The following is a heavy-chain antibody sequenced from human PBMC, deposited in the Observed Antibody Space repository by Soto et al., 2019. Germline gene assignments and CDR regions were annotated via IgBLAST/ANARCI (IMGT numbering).Heavy chain of an antibody. Sequence: QVQLVQSGAEVKKPGSSVKVSCKASGGTFSSYTISWVRQAPGQGLEWMGRIIPILGIANYAQKFQGRVTLTADKSTSTAYMELSSLRSEDTAVYYFASAPYDPLNYFDYWGQGTLVTVSS. CDR2: IIPILGIA. CDR3: ASAPYDPLNYFDY. CDR1: GGTFSSYT. J-gene: IGHJ4*02. V-gene: IGHV1-69*02. D-gene: IGHD5-12*01.